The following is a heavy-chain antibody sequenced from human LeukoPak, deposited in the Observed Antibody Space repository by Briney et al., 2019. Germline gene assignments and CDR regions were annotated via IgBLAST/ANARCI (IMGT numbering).Heavy chain of an antibody. J-gene: IGHJ3*02. CDR1: GGSISSYY. CDR3: YGSGSYYPLDAFDI. V-gene: IGHV4-59*04. Sequence: PSETLSLTCTVSGGSISSYYWSWIRQPPGKGLEWIGYIYHSGSTYYNPSLKSRVTISVDRSKNQFSLKLSSVTAADTAVYYCYGSGSYYPLDAFDIWGQGTMVTVSS. D-gene: IGHD3-10*01. CDR2: IYHSGST.